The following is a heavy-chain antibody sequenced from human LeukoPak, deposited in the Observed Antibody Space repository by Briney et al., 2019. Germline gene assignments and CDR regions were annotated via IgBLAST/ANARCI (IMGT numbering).Heavy chain of an antibody. CDR1: GGTFSSYA. Sequence: ASVKVSCKASGGTFSSYAISWVRQAPGQGLEWMGGIIPIFGTANYAQKFQGRVTITTDVSTSTAYMELSSLRSEDTAVYYCARGSGSYSYYFDYWGQGTLVTVSS. CDR2: IIPIFGTA. J-gene: IGHJ4*02. V-gene: IGHV1-69*05. CDR3: ARGSGSYSYYFDY. D-gene: IGHD1-26*01.